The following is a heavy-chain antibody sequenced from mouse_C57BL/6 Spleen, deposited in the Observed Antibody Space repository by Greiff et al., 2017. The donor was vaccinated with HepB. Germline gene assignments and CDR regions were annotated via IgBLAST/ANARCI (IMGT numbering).Heavy chain of an antibody. CDR2: IDPENGDT. D-gene: IGHD1-1*01. CDR1: GFNIKDDY. V-gene: IGHV14-4*01. Sequence: EVQLQQSGAELVRPGASVKLSCTASGFNIKDDYMHWVKQRPEQGLEWIGWIDPENGDTEYASKFQGKATITADTSSNTAYLQLSSLTSEDTAVYYLTTGTTVVAKAYFDVWGTGTTVTVSS. CDR3: TTGTTVVAKAYFDV. J-gene: IGHJ1*03.